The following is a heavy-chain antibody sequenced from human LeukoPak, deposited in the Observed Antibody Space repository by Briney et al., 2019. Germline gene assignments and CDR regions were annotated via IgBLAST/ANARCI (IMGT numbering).Heavy chain of an antibody. D-gene: IGHD5-12*01. CDR2: IYPGDSDT. J-gene: IGHJ4*02. CDR3: ARHTSLRSPGRY. CDR1: GYSFTSYW. Sequence: GESLKISCKGSGYSFTSYWIGWVRQMPGKGLEWMGIIYPGDSDTRYSPSFQGQVTISADKSIRPAYLQWSSLQASDTAMYYCARHTSLRSPGRYWGQGTLVTVSS. V-gene: IGHV5-51*01.